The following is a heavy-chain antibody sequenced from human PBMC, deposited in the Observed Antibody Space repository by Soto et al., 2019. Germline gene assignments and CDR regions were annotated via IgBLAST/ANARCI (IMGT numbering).Heavy chain of an antibody. CDR3: ARERITIFGVGDYYYYGMDV. J-gene: IGHJ6*02. V-gene: IGHV3-33*01. CDR2: IWYDGSNK. D-gene: IGHD3-3*01. Sequence: PGGSLRLSCAASGFTFSSYGMHWVRQAPGKGLEWVAVIWYDGSNKYYADSVKGRFTISRDNSKNTLYLQMNSLRAEDTAVYYCARERITIFGVGDYYYYGMDVWGQGTTVTVS. CDR1: GFTFSSYG.